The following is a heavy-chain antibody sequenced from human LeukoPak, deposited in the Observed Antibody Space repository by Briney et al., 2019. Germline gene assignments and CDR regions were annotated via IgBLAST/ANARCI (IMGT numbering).Heavy chain of an antibody. Sequence: SETLSLTCAVSGGSISSSNWWSWVRQPPGKGLEWIGEINHSGITNYNPSLKSRVTISVDNSKNQLSLKLSSVTAADTAVYYCARVVMLIRGYGFDIWGQGTTVSVSS. CDR3: ARVVMLIRGYGFDI. CDR2: INHSGIT. CDR1: GGSISSSNW. J-gene: IGHJ3*02. D-gene: IGHD3-22*01. V-gene: IGHV4-4*02.